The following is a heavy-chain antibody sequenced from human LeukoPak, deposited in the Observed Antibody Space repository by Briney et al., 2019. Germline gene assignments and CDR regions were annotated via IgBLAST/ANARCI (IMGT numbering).Heavy chain of an antibody. CDR1: GGSISSGGYY. CDR3: ARGMDSARSWFDP. V-gene: IGHV4-31*03. CDR2: IYYSGST. Sequence: SETLSLICTVSGGSISSGGYYWSWIRQLPGKGLEWIGYIYYSGSTYYNPSLKSRVTTSVDTSKNQFSLKLSSVTAADTAVYYCARGMDSARSWFDPWGQGTLVTVSS. J-gene: IGHJ5*02. D-gene: IGHD5-18*01.